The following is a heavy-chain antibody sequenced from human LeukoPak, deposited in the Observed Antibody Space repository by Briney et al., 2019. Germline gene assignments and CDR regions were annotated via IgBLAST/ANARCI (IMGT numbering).Heavy chain of an antibody. V-gene: IGHV4-34*01. CDR2: INHSGST. J-gene: IGHJ5*02. CDR1: DGSFSGYS. D-gene: IGHD6-13*01. Sequence: SETLSLTSAVYDGSFSGYSWSWIRQPPGKGLEWIGEINHSGSTNYNPSLKSRVTVSVDTSKNQFSLKLSSVTAADTAVYYCARGRPVAGANWFDPWGQGALVTVSS. CDR3: ARGRPVAGANWFDP.